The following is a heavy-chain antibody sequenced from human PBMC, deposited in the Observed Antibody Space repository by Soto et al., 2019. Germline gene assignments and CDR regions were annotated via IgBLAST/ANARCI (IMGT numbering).Heavy chain of an antibody. CDR3: AKAGSQGRRTTLYYYYYMDV. V-gene: IGHV3-23*01. J-gene: IGHJ6*03. CDR2: VSDGGGRT. CDR1: GFTFDNYA. Sequence: GGSLRLSCAASGFTFDNYAMSWVRQAPGKGLEWVSGVSDGGGRTTYADSVKGRFTISRDISKNTLYLQMNSLRVDDTALYFCAKAGSQGRRTTLYYYYYMDVWGKGTTVTVSS. D-gene: IGHD1-7*01.